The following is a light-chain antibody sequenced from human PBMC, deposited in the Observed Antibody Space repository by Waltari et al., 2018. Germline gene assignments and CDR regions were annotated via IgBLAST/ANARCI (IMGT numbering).Light chain of an antibody. CDR3: SSFAGSSQML. CDR2: EVS. J-gene: IGLJ2*01. V-gene: IGLV2-8*01. Sequence: QSALTQPPSASGSPGQSVTIPCTGTSSDVGGFDYVSWYQQHPGKVPRLMIYEVSKRPAGVPVRFSGSKSGNTASLTVSGLQVEEEADYYCSSFAGSSQMLFGGGTKLTVL. CDR1: SSDVGGFDY.